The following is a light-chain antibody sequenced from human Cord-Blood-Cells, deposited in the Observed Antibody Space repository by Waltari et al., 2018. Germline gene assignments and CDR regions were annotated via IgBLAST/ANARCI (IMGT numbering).Light chain of an antibody. CDR1: SSDVGGYNY. J-gene: IGLJ3*02. Sequence: QPRSVSGSPGQSVTISCTGTSSDVGGYNYVSWYQQHPGKAPKLMIYDVSKRPSGVPDRFSGSKSGNTASLTISGLQAEDEADYYCCSDAGSYTLVFGGGTKLAVL. V-gene: IGLV2-11*01. CDR2: DVS. CDR3: CSDAGSYTLV.